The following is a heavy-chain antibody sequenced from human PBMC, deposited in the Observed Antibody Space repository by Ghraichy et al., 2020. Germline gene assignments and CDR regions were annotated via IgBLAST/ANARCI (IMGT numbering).Heavy chain of an antibody. J-gene: IGHJ6*03. CDR2: INHSGST. V-gene: IGHV4-34*01. Sequence: SETLSLTCAVYGGSFSDYYWNWIRQPPGKGPEWIGEINHSGSTKYNPSLKSRVTISVDTSKNQFSLKLTSVTAAETAVYYCARPAVTGTYYYYMDVWGKGATVTVSS. CDR3: ARPAVTGTYYYYMDV. CDR1: GGSFSDYY. D-gene: IGHD6-19*01.